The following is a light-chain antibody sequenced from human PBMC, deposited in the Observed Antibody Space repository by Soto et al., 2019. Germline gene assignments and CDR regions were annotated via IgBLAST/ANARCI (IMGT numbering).Light chain of an antibody. CDR3: SSYSISTAYF. CDR1: SSDVGGYDY. Sequence: QSVLTQPASVSGSPGQSITISCTGTSSDVGGYDYVSWYQLHPGKAPKLMVFEVNNLPSGVSYRFSGSKSGTTASLTSSGLQAEDEVDYFCSSYSISTAYFFGTGTKVTVL. J-gene: IGLJ1*01. V-gene: IGLV2-14*01. CDR2: EVN.